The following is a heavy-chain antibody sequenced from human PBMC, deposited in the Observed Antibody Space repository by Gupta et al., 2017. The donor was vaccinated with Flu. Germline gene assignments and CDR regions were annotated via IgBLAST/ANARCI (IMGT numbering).Heavy chain of an antibody. V-gene: IGHV1-69*01. CDR2: SIPIFGTA. Sequence: RQAPGKGLEWMGGSIPIFGTANDAQKFQGRVTITADESTSTAYMELSSLRSEDTAVYYCAIYDQPTPGTFDYWGQGTLVTVSS. D-gene: IGHD2-2*01. CDR3: AIYDQPTPGTFDY. J-gene: IGHJ4*02.